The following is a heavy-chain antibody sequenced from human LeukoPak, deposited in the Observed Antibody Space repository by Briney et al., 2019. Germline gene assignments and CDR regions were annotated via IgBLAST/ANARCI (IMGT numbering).Heavy chain of an antibody. Sequence: ASVKVSCKASGGTFSSYAIIWVRQAPGQGLEWMGGIIPIFGTANYAQKFQGRVTITTDESTSTAYMELSSLRSEDTAVYYCARAEFHYDSPNYYFDYWGQGTLVTVSS. CDR1: GGTFSSYA. D-gene: IGHD3-22*01. V-gene: IGHV1-69*05. J-gene: IGHJ4*02. CDR2: IIPIFGTA. CDR3: ARAEFHYDSPNYYFDY.